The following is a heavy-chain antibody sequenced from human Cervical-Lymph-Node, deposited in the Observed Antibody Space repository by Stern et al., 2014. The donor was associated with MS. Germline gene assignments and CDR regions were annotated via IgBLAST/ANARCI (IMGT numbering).Heavy chain of an antibody. Sequence: QLVQSGAEVTKPLSSVKVSCKASGGTFSKFPSSWVRQAPGHVLEWMGGIFPVFGTPTYAQEFRGRVTITADVSTSTVYMELSSLRSDDTAVYYCALSSETSDRWYSLGYDLWGQGTLVTVSS. CDR2: IFPVFGTP. D-gene: IGHD6-13*01. CDR3: ALSSETSDRWYSLGYDL. CDR1: GGTFSKFP. J-gene: IGHJ5*02. V-gene: IGHV1-69*01.